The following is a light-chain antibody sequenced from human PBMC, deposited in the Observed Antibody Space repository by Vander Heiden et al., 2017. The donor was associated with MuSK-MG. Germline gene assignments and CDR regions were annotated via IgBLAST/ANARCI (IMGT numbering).Light chain of an antibody. CDR3: HYSDSSLSRLV. CDR1: SSNSGGGYD. CDR2: CNK. V-gene: IGLV1-40*01. Sequence: VLTQPPSVSGPTAWRDTISSTRSSSNSGGGYDLHWYQQCPGPAPKLLIFCNKNRPSGVPDRFSGSKSGTSASLTTTGLQAEDEADDYCHYSDSSLSRLVFGGGTKLTVL. J-gene: IGLJ3*02.